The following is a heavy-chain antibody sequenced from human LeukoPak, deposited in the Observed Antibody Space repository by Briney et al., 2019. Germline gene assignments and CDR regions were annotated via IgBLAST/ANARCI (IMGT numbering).Heavy chain of an antibody. CDR1: GFTFSTYS. V-gene: IGHV3-48*02. CDR2: ISGSSNTI. Sequence: GGSLRLSCAASGFTFSTYSMNWVRQAPGKGLEWVSYISGSSNTIYYADSVKGRFTISRDNAKNSLYLQMNSLRDEDTAVHYCARAVTTVTRGGLVFDYWGQGTLVTVSS. CDR3: ARAVTTVTRGGLVFDY. J-gene: IGHJ4*02. D-gene: IGHD4-17*01.